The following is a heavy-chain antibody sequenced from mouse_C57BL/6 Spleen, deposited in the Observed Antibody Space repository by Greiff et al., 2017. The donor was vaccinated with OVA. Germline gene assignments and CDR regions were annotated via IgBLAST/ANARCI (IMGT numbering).Heavy chain of an antibody. CDR2: IHPSDSDT. Sequence: VQLQQPGAELVKPGASVKVSCKASGYTFTSYWMHWVKQRPGQGLEWIGRIHPSDSDTNYNQKFKGKATLTVDKSSSTAYMQLSSLTSEDSAVYYGAISLHYYGSSYWYFDVWGTGTTVTVSS. CDR1: GYTFTSYW. CDR3: AISLHYYGSSYWYFDV. J-gene: IGHJ1*03. V-gene: IGHV1-74*01. D-gene: IGHD1-1*01.